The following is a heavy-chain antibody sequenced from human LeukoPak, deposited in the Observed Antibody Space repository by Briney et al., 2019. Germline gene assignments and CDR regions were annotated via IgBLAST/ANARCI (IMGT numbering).Heavy chain of an antibody. V-gene: IGHV1-18*01. J-gene: IGHJ6*03. Sequence: LGASVKVTCKASGYTFTSSGISWVRQAPGQGLEWMGWIDAYNGNTNYAQKLQGRVTMTTDTSTTTAYMELRSLRLDDTAVYYCARAGSYYYMDVWGKGTTVTVSS. D-gene: IGHD1-1*01. CDR3: ARAGSYYYMDV. CDR2: IDAYNGNT. CDR1: GYTFTSSG.